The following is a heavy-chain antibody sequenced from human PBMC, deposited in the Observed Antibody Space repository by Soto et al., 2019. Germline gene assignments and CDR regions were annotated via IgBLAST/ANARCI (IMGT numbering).Heavy chain of an antibody. CDR2: IYHSGST. D-gene: IGHD3-22*01. CDR1: GGSISSGGYS. J-gene: IGHJ4*02. V-gene: IGHV4-30-2*01. CDR3: ARVSYYDSSGYYYEGGYFDY. Sequence: SETLSLTCADSGGSISSGGYSWSWIRQPPGKGLEWIGYIYHSGSTYYNPSLKSRVTISVDRSKNQFSLKLSSVTAADTAVYYCARVSYYDSSGYYYEGGYFDYWGQGTLVTVSS.